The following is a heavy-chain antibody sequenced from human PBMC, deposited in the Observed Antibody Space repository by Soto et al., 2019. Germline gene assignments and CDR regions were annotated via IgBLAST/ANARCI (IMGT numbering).Heavy chain of an antibody. J-gene: IGHJ4*02. CDR1: GCTFTNYP. V-gene: IGHV3-23*01. D-gene: IGHD3-10*01. CDR2: ISGSGGST. Sequence: EVQVLDSGGGLVQPGGSLRLSCAASGCTFTNYPMAWVRQAPAKGLEWVSTISGSGGSTFYADSVKGRFTISRDTSKNTVYLQMNSLRVEDPAVYYCAKRPLKFEGSYFDYWGQGTLVTVSS. CDR3: AKRPLKFEGSYFDY.